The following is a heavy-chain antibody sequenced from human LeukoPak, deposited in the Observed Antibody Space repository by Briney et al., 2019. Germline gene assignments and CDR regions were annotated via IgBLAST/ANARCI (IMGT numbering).Heavy chain of an antibody. CDR1: GFTFSSYW. D-gene: IGHD3-22*01. J-gene: IGHJ6*02. CDR2: INSDGSST. Sequence: GRSLRLSCAASGFTFSSYWMHWVRQAPRKGLVWVSRINSDGSSTSYADSVKGRFTISRDNAKNTLYLQMNSLRAEDTAVYYLARANRTWLLLAYGKDVWGQGTTVTVSS. V-gene: IGHV3-74*01. CDR3: ARANRTWLLLAYGKDV.